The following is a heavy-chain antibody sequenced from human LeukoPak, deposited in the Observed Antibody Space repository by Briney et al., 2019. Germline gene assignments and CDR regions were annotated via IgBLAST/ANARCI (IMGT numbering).Heavy chain of an antibody. Sequence: PSETLSLTCTVSGGSISSYYWSWFRQPPGKGLEWFGWIHSSGSTEDNPSLKSRVTMSIDTSKNQISLKLYSVTAADTAVYYCVREGYDSSGYYLDSWGQGTLVTVSS. V-gene: IGHV4-59*01. CDR1: GGSISSYY. D-gene: IGHD3-22*01. CDR3: VREGYDSSGYYLDS. J-gene: IGHJ4*02. CDR2: IHSSGST.